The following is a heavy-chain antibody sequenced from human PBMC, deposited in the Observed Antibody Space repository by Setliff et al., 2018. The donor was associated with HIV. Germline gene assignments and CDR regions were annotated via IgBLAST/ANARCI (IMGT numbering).Heavy chain of an antibody. CDR3: ARQGQLGSE. D-gene: IGHD1-1*01. CDR2: IYYSGST. CDR1: GGSIYGSDYY. V-gene: IGHV4-39*01. Sequence: SETLSLTCTVSGGSIYGSDYYWGWIRQPPGKGLESIGSIYYSGSTCYKPSLKSRVTISVDTSKNQFSLKLSSVTAADTAVYYCARQGQLGSEWGQGTLVTVS. J-gene: IGHJ4*02.